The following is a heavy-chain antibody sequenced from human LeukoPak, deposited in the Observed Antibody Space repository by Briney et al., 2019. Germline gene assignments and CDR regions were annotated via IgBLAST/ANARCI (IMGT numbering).Heavy chain of an antibody. D-gene: IGHD4-11*01. CDR2: ISGSGDST. V-gene: IGHV3-23*01. J-gene: IGHJ6*03. CDR1: GFTFSSYA. Sequence: GGSLRLSCAASGFTFSSYAMSWVRQAPGKGLEWVSAISGSGDSTYYADSVKGRFTISRDNSKNTLYLQMNSLRAEDTAIYYCAKSGSNYYYHYMDVWGKGTTVTVSS. CDR3: AKSGSNYYYHYMDV.